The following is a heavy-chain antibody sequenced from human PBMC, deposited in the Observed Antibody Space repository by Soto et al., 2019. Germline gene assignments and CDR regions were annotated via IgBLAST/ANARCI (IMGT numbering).Heavy chain of an antibody. Sequence: LRLSCAASGFTFSSYAMHWVRQPPGKGLEWIGYIYYSGSTYYNPSLKSRVTISVDTSKNQFSLKLSSVTAADTAVYYCARAQGSGFLVSWGQGTLVTVSS. CDR1: GFTFSSYAMH. CDR2: IYYSGST. CDR3: ARAQGSGFLVS. V-gene: IGHV4-30-4*01. J-gene: IGHJ4*02. D-gene: IGHD3-10*01.